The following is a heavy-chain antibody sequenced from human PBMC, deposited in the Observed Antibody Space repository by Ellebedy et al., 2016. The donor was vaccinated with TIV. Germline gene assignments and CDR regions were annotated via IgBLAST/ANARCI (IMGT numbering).Heavy chain of an antibody. J-gene: IGHJ4*02. CDR2: FGVSGDSA. D-gene: IGHD7-27*01. CDR3: AKDGPDWGSYFDS. V-gene: IGHV3-23*01. Sequence: PGGSLRLSCAASGFSFNSYAMTWVRQAPGKGLEWVSGFGVSGDSAYYAASLKCRCTTSRDNSKNTLYLQMNSLRAEDTAVYYCAKDGPDWGSYFDSWGQGALVTVSS. CDR1: GFSFNSYA.